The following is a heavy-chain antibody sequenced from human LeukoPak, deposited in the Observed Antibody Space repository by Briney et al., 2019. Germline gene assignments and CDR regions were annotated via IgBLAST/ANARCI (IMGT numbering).Heavy chain of an antibody. J-gene: IGHJ4*02. CDR3: TRGDYYDY. V-gene: IGHV3-49*04. Sequence: GRSLRLSCTASGFTFGDYAMSWVRQAPGKGLEWVGFIRSKPYGGTTEYAASVKGRFTISRDDSNSLAYLQMNSLKTEDTAVYYCTRGDYYDYWGQGTQVTVSS. CDR2: IRSKPYGGTT. CDR1: GFTFGDYA.